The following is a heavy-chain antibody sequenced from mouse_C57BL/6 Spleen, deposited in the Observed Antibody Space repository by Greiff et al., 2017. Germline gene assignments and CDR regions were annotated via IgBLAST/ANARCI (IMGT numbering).Heavy chain of an antibody. CDR2: IHPSDSDT. CDR1: GYTFTSYW. CDR3: AIGLTTIVAEKYFDV. V-gene: IGHV1-74*01. D-gene: IGHD1-1*01. J-gene: IGHJ1*03. Sequence: QVQLQQPGAELVKPGASVKVSCKASGYTFTSYWMHWVKQRPGQGLEWIGRIHPSDSDTNYNQKFKGKATLTVDKTSSTAYMQLSSLTSEDSAVYYCAIGLTTIVAEKYFDVWGTGTTVTVAT.